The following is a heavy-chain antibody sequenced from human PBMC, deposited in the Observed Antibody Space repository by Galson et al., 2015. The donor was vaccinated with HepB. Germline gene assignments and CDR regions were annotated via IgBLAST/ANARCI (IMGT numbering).Heavy chain of an antibody. CDR2: IYPGDSDT. Sequence: QSGAEVKKPGESLKISCEGSGYTFGSDWIAWVRQMPGKSLELMGIIYPGDSDTRYSPSFQGQVTISADKSISTVYLQWSSLKASDTAMYYCAIKNWRGWFDPWGQGTLVTVSS. V-gene: IGHV5-51*01. D-gene: IGHD1-1*01. CDR1: GYTFGSDW. CDR3: AIKNWRGWFDP. J-gene: IGHJ5*02.